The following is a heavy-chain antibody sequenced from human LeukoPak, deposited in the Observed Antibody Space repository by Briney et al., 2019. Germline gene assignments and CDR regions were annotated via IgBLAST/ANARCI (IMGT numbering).Heavy chain of an antibody. CDR2: ISYDGSNK. CDR1: GFTFSSYG. V-gene: IGHV3-30*18. D-gene: IGHD5-18*01. Sequence: GRSLRLSCAASGFTFSSYGMHWVRQAPGKGLEWVAVISYDGSNKYYADSVKGRFTISRDNSKNTLYLQMNSLRAEDTAVYYCAKALSGYGYGIFDYWGQGTLVTVSS. CDR3: AKALSGYGYGIFDY. J-gene: IGHJ4*02.